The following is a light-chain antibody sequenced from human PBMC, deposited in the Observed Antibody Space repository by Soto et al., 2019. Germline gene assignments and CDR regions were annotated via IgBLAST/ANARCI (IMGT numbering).Light chain of an antibody. Sequence: QSVLTQPASVSGSPGQSITISCTGTSSGVGGYNYVSWYQQHPGKAPKLMIYDVSNRPSGVSNRFSGSKSGNTASLTISGLQAEDEADYYCSSYTSSSTLGYVFGTGTKVTVL. CDR3: SSYTSSSTLGYV. CDR2: DVS. J-gene: IGLJ1*01. CDR1: SSGVGGYNY. V-gene: IGLV2-14*01.